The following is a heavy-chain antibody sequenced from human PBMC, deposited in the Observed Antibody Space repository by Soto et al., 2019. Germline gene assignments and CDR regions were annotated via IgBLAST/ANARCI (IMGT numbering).Heavy chain of an antibody. CDR3: ARHRFNYYDDSVYYYFDY. CDR1: GYSFTSYG. Sequence: ASVKVSCKASGYSFTSYGISWVRQAPGQGPEWMGWISGHNGNTNHPQSLQGRVTMTTDTSRNTAYMELRSLRSDDTAVYYCARHRFNYYDDSVYYYFDYWGQGTPVPVSS. CDR2: ISGHNGNT. D-gene: IGHD3-22*01. V-gene: IGHV1-18*04. J-gene: IGHJ4*02.